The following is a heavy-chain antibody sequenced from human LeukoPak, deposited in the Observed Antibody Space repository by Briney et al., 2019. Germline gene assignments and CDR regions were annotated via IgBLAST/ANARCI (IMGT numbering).Heavy chain of an antibody. D-gene: IGHD6-19*01. CDR2: IYYSGST. CDR1: GGSISISSYY. Sequence: SETLSLTCTVSGGSISISSYYWGWIRQPPGKGLEWIGSIYYSGSTYYNPSLKSRVTISVDTSKNQFSLKLSSVTAADTAVYYCARDLGIAVAKTISTWFDPWGQGTLVTVSS. J-gene: IGHJ5*02. CDR3: ARDLGIAVAKTISTWFDP. V-gene: IGHV4-39*01.